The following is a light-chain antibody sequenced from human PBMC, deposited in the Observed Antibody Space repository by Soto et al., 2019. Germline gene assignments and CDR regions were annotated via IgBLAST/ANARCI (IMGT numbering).Light chain of an antibody. CDR3: CSYAGSSTPNWV. CDR1: SSDVGSYNL. CDR2: EGS. J-gene: IGLJ3*02. Sequence: QSALTQPASVSGSPGQSITISCTGTSSDVGSYNLVSWYQQHPGKAPKLMIYEGSKRPSGVSNRFSGSKSGNTASLTISGLQAEDEADYYCCSYAGSSTPNWVFGGGTNVTVL. V-gene: IGLV2-23*01.